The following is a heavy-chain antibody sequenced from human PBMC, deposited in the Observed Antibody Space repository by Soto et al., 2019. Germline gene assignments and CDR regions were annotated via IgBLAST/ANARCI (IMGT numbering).Heavy chain of an antibody. J-gene: IGHJ4*02. CDR1: GFTFSSYA. Sequence: QVQLVESGGGVVQPWRSLRLSCAASGFTFSSYAMHWVRQAPGKGLEWVAVISYDGSNKYYADSVKGRFTISRDNSKNSLYLQMNSLRAEDTAVYYCARGQRGGYFDYWGQGTLVTVSS. CDR3: ARGQRGGYFDY. D-gene: IGHD6-25*01. CDR2: ISYDGSNK. V-gene: IGHV3-30-3*01.